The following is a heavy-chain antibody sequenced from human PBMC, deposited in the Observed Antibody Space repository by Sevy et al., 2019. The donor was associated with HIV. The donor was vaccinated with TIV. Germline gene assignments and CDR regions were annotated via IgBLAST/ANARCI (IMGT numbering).Heavy chain of an antibody. CDR2: IYSYTGRT. CDR1: GGSTSSSTYS. J-gene: IGHJ4*01. D-gene: IGHD5-12*01. V-gene: IGHV4-39*01. CDR3: ARKGSGYNQYFFDY. Sequence: SETLSLTCTVSGGSTSSSTYSWGWVRQSPGKGLEWIGSIYSYTGRTFYNPSVKSRVTISVDTSKNQFSLKLSSVTAADTAVYYCARKGSGYNQYFFDYWGHGTLDTVSS.